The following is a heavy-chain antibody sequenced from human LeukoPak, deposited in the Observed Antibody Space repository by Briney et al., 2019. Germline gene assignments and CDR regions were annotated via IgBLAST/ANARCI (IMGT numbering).Heavy chain of an antibody. V-gene: IGHV3-13*01. J-gene: IGHJ6*02. CDR3: ARGGFHYGMDV. D-gene: IGHD3-10*01. CDR2: IGTAGDT. Sequence: PGGSLRLSCAASGFTFSSYAMSWVCQATGKGLEWVSAIGTAGDTYYPGSVKGRFTISRENAKNSLYLQMNSLRAGDTAVYYCARGGFHYGMDVWGQGTTVTVSS. CDR1: GFTFSSYA.